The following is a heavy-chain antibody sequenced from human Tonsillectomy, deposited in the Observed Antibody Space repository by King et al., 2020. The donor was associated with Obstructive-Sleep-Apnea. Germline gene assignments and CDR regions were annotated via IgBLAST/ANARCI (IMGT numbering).Heavy chain of an antibody. V-gene: IGHV4-31*03. Sequence: QLQESGPGLVKPSQTLSLTCTVSGGSISSGGYHWSWIRQHPGKGLEWIGYIYYSGSTYYNPSLKSRVTISVDTSKNQFSLKLSSVTAADTAVYYCARAPRSITIFGVAPGYFDYWGQGTLVTVSS. D-gene: IGHD3-3*01. J-gene: IGHJ4*02. CDR1: GGSISSGGYH. CDR3: ARAPRSITIFGVAPGYFDY. CDR2: IYYSGST.